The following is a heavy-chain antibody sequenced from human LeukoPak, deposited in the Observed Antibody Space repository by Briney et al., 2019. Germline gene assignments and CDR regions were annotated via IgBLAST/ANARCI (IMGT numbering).Heavy chain of an antibody. Sequence: SETLSLTCTVSGGSISSSGYYWSWIRQHPGKGLEWIGYIYYSGSTYYSPSLKSRVTISVDTSKNQFSLKLSSVTAADTAVCYCARVVVEPPSNLTFDYWGQGTLVTVSS. D-gene: IGHD2-15*01. CDR3: ARVVVEPPSNLTFDY. CDR1: GGSISSSGYY. V-gene: IGHV4-31*03. J-gene: IGHJ4*02. CDR2: IYYSGST.